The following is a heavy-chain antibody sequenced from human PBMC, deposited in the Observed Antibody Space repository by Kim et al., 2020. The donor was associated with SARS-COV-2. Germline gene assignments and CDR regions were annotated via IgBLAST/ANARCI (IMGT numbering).Heavy chain of an antibody. J-gene: IGHJ3*02. CDR3: ARDPGSGSYQSAFDI. D-gene: IGHD1-26*01. Sequence: PSLQSRVTISVDTSKNQFSLKLSSVTAADTAVYYCARDPGSGSYQSAFDIWGQGTMVTVSS. V-gene: IGHV4-59*01.